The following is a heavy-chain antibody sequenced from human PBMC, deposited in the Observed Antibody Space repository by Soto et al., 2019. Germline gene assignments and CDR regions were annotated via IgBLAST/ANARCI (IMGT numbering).Heavy chain of an antibody. CDR3: ARDTPSSDYDFSVEYYYYGMDV. CDR2: IYYSGST. V-gene: IGHV4-61*01. D-gene: IGHD3-3*01. CDR1: GGSISSSSYY. J-gene: IGHJ6*02. Sequence: PSETLSLTCTVSGGSISSSSYYWGWIRQPPGKGLEWIGYIYYSGSTNYNPSLKSRVTISVDTSKNQFSLKLSSVTAADTAVYYCARDTPSSDYDFSVEYYYYGMDVWGQGTTVTVSS.